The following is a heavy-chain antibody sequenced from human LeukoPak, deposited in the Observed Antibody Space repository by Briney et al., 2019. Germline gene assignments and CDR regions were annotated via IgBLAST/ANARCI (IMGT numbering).Heavy chain of an antibody. D-gene: IGHD1-26*01. J-gene: IGHJ4*02. CDR2: IYYTGST. Sequence: PSETLSLTCTVSGGSISPYYWSWIRQPPGRGLEWIGYIYYTGSTNNTSLRGRVTISLDTSKNQFSLKLTSVTAADTAVYYCARAGSYRGYFDYWGQGALVTVSS. CDR3: ARAGSYRGYFDY. CDR1: GGSISPYY. V-gene: IGHV4-59*01.